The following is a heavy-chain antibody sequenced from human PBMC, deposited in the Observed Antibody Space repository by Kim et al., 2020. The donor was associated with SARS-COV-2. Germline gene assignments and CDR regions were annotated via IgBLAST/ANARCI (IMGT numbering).Heavy chain of an antibody. CDR3: ARGPYRYCSSTNCYVGDY. CDR1: GFTFSNYY. V-gene: IGHV3-11*06. CDR2: ISSSSSYK. J-gene: IGHJ4*02. Sequence: GGSLRLSCAASGFTFSNYYMSWIRQAPGKGLEWVSYISSSSSYKNYADSVKGRFTISRDNAKNSLYLQMNSLRAEDTAVYYCARGPYRYCSSTNCYVGDYWGQETLLTVSS. D-gene: IGHD2-2*01.